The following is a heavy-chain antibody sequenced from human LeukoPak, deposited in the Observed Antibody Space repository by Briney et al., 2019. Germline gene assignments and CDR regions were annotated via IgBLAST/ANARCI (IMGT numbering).Heavy chain of an antibody. D-gene: IGHD3-3*01. CDR2: IYTTGNT. CDR3: ARDARGWSGFDY. J-gene: IGHJ4*02. Sequence: ASETLSLTCSVSGGSISSYYWSWIRQPAGKGREWIGRIYTTGNTDYNPSLKSRVTMSVDTSKNQFSLNPSSVTAADTAVYYCARDARGWSGFDYWGQGTLVTVSS. CDR1: GGSISSYY. V-gene: IGHV4-4*07.